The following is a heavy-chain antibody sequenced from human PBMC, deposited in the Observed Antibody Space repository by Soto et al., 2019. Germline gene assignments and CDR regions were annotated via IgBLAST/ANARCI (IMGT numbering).Heavy chain of an antibody. J-gene: IGHJ5*02. CDR1: GYTFTGYY. CDR3: ARVGYDILTGYPHWCDP. CDR2: INPNSGGT. D-gene: IGHD3-9*01. Sequence: ASVKVSCKASGYTFTGYYMHWVRQAPGQGLEWMGWINPNSGGTNYAQKFQGRVTMTRDTSISTAYMELSRLRSDDTAVYYCARVGYDILTGYPHWCDPWGQGTRVTVSS. V-gene: IGHV1-2*02.